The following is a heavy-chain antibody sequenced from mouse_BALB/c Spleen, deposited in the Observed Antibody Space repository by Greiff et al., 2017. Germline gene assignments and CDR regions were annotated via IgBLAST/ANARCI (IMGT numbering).Heavy chain of an antibody. D-gene: IGHD1-1*02. J-gene: IGHJ4*01. Sequence: EVKLVESGGGLVKPGGSLKLSCAASGFTFSDYYMYWVRQTPEKRLEWVATTSDGGSYTYYPDSVKGRFTISRDNAKNNLYLQMSSLKSEDTAMYYCARDNGRYAMDYWGQGTSVTVSS. V-gene: IGHV5-4*02. CDR1: GFTFSDYY. CDR3: ARDNGRYAMDY. CDR2: TSDGGSYT.